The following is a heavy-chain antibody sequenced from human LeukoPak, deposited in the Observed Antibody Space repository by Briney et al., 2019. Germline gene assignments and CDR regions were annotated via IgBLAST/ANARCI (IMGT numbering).Heavy chain of an antibody. D-gene: IGHD1-7*01. CDR3: AREQTGTGFFDY. V-gene: IGHV1-69*13. Sequence: WASVKVSCKASGGTFSSYAISWVRQAPGQGLEWMGGIIPIFGTANYAQKFQGRVTITADEFTSTAYMELSSLRSEDTAVYYCAREQTGTGFFDYWGQGTLVTVSS. J-gene: IGHJ4*02. CDR2: IIPIFGTA. CDR1: GGTFSSYA.